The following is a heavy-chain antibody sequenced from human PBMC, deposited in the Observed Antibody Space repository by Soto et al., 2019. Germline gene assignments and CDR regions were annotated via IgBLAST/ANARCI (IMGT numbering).Heavy chain of an antibody. D-gene: IGHD3-3*01. CDR2: ISGHNGNT. CDR3: AREGILGPYDAFDM. J-gene: IGHJ3*02. Sequence: QGKLVQSGGEVKKPGASVKVSCKASGYTFTRYGISWVRQAPGQGLEWMGWISGHNGNTIYAQKLQGRVTQTIDTSTSTAYMELTSLRSDDTAMYSWAREGILGPYDAFDMWGLGTMVTVSS. CDR1: GYTFTRYG. V-gene: IGHV1-18*04.